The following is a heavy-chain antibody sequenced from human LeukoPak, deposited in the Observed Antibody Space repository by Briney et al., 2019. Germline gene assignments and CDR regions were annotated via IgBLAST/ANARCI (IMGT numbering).Heavy chain of an antibody. D-gene: IGHD5-18*01. CDR2: INPSGGST. V-gene: IGHV1-46*01. Sequence: ASVKVSFKASGYTFTSYYMHWVRQAPGQGLEWMGIINPSGGSTSYAQKFQGRVTMTRDTSTSTVYMELSSLRSEDTAVYYCARDRYTGVTRYYYYGMDVWGQGTTVTVSS. J-gene: IGHJ6*02. CDR1: GYTFTSYY. CDR3: ARDRYTGVTRYYYYGMDV.